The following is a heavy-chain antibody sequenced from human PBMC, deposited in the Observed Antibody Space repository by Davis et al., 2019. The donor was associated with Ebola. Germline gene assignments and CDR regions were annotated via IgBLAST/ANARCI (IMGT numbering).Heavy chain of an antibody. V-gene: IGHV4-59*08. J-gene: IGHJ3*02. CDR1: GGSISSYY. CDR3: AGKGVGSSGWYDAFDI. CDR2: IYYSGST. Sequence: MPGGSLRLSCTVSGGSISSYYWSWIRQPPGKGLEWIGYIYYSGSTNYNPSLKSRVTISVDTSKNQFSLKLSSVTAADTAVYYCAGKGVGSSGWYDAFDIWGQGTMVTVSS. D-gene: IGHD6-19*01.